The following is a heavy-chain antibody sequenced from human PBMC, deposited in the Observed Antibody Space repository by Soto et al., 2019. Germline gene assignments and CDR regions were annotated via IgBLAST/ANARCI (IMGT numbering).Heavy chain of an antibody. Sequence: GGSLRLSCAASGFIFDTYAMSWVRQAPGKGLEWVSLISDSGLYTYYADSVKGRFTISRDNSKHTVSLQMNSLRAEDTAVYYCAKGLDSSGYTNFDYWGQGTLVTVSS. D-gene: IGHD3-22*01. V-gene: IGHV3-23*01. CDR1: GFIFDTYA. CDR3: AKGLDSSGYTNFDY. J-gene: IGHJ4*02. CDR2: ISDSGLYT.